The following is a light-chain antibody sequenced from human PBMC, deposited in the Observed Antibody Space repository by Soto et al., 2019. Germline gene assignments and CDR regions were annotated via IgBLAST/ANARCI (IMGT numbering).Light chain of an antibody. J-gene: IGKJ3*01. V-gene: IGKV3-15*01. CDR3: QQYAGSLN. Sequence: EIVMTQSPATLSVSPGERVTLSCRASQDIRSSLAWYQQKPGQAPRLLIYGASIRATGVPATFSGSGSGTEFTLSISSLQSEDFAVYYCQQYAGSLNFGPGT. CDR1: QDIRSS. CDR2: GAS.